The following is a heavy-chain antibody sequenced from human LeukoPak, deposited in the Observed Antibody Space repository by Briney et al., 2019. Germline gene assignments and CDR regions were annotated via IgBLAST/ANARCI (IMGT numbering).Heavy chain of an antibody. CDR2: MYYSGNT. V-gene: IGHV4-59*08. CDR3: ARDISGGSHVFDI. J-gene: IGHJ3*02. D-gene: IGHD3-3*02. CDR1: GGSISGYY. Sequence: SETLSLTCTVSGGSISGYYWNWLRQPPAKGLEWIGSMYYSGNTNYNPSLESRVTISVDTSKNQFSLQLNSVTAADTAVYYCARDISGGSHVFDIWGQGTMVTVPS.